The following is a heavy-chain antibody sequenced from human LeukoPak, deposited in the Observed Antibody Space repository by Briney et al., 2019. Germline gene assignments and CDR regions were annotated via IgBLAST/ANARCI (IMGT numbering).Heavy chain of an antibody. CDR2: IYYSGST. J-gene: IGHJ4*02. V-gene: IGHV4-39*01. CDR3: ARTESNPLEYFDY. CDR1: GGSISSSSYY. D-gene: IGHD4-11*01. Sequence: PSETLSLTCTVSGGSISSSSYYWGWIRQPPGKGLEWIGSIYYSGSTYYNPSLKSRVTISVDTSKNQFSLKLSSVTAADTAVYYCARTESNPLEYFDYWGQGTLVTVSS.